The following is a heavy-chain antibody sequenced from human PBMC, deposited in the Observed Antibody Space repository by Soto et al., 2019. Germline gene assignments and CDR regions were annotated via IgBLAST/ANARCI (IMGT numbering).Heavy chain of an antibody. J-gene: IGHJ5*02. D-gene: IGHD2-21*01. CDR1: GFTFRDYW. Sequence: EVHLVESGGALVQPGGSLRLSCAASGFTFRDYWMTWVRQTPGKGLEGVANMNPDGSEQYYLDSVKGRFTISRDNAKNSLYLQMNNLRGEDTAVYYCTRDLNHDCGPWGQGTQVIVSS. V-gene: IGHV3-7*04. CDR3: TRDLNHDCGP. CDR2: MNPDGSEQ.